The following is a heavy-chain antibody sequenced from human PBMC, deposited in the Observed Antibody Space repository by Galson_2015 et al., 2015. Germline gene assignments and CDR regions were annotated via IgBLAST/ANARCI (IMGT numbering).Heavy chain of an antibody. Sequence: SLRLSCAASGFTFSSYEMSWVRQAPGKGLEWVSYISSSGSTIYYADSVKGRFTISRDNAKNSLYLQMNSLRAEDTAVYYCARDYQRSSWQQYFQHWGQGTLATVSS. V-gene: IGHV3-48*03. D-gene: IGHD6-13*01. CDR3: ARDYQRSSWQQYFQH. CDR2: ISSSGSTI. J-gene: IGHJ1*01. CDR1: GFTFSSYE.